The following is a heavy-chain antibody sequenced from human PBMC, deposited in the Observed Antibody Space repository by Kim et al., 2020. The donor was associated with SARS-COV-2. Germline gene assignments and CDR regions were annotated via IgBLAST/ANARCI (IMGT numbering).Heavy chain of an antibody. D-gene: IGHD3-10*01. CDR1: GYTFTSYD. J-gene: IGHJ6*02. CDR2: MNPNSGNT. CDR3: ARVQLLWFGESQQQNYYYYGMDV. V-gene: IGHV1-8*01. Sequence: ASVKVSCKASGYTFTSYDINWVRQATGQGLEWMGWMNPNSGNTGYAQKFQGRVTMTRNTSISTAYMKLSSLRSEDTAVYYCARVQLLWFGESQQQNYYYYGMDVWGQGTTVTVSS.